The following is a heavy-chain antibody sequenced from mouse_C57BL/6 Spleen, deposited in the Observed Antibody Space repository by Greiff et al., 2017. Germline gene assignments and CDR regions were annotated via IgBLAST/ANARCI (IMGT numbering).Heavy chain of an antibody. CDR1: GYTFTSYW. V-gene: IGHV1-52*01. J-gene: IGHJ1*03. CDR2: IDPSDSET. Sequence: VQLQQPGAELVRPGSSVKLSCKASGYTFTSYWMHWVQQRPIQGLEWIGNIDPSDSETHYNQKFKDKATLTVDKSSSPAYMQLSSLTSEDSAVYYCARRRISNYRYFDVWGTGTTVTVSS. D-gene: IGHD2-5*01. CDR3: ARRRISNYRYFDV.